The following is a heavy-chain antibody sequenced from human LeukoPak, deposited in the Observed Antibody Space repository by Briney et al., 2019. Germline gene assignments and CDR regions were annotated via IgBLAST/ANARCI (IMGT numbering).Heavy chain of an antibody. CDR3: ARGEDFERYYLAY. CDR2: IYYTGTT. Sequence: SETLSLTCSVSGGSISIYYWTWIRQIPGKGLEWIGYIYYTGTTNYNPLFESRATISVDTSKNQFSLKLTSVTAADTAVYFCARGEDFERYYLAYGGQEPWSPSPQ. CDR1: GGSISIYY. V-gene: IGHV4-59*01. D-gene: IGHD3-9*01. J-gene: IGHJ4*01.